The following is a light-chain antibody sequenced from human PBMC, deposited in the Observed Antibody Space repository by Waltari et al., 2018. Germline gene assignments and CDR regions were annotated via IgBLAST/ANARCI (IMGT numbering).Light chain of an antibody. Sequence: QLVLTHSPSASASLGASVKPTCTLSSGHSRYAIAWHQQQPEKGPRYLMKLNSDGSHSKGDGIPDRFSGSSSGAERYLTISSLQSEDEADYYCQTWGTGIPVFGGGTKLTVL. CDR2: LNSDGSH. CDR3: QTWGTGIPV. J-gene: IGLJ3*02. CDR1: SGHSRYA. V-gene: IGLV4-69*01.